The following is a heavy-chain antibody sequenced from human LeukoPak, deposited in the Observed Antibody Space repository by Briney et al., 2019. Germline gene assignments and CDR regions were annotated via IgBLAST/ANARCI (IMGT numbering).Heavy chain of an antibody. D-gene: IGHD4-17*01. CDR1: GGSISPYY. V-gene: IGHV4-59*01. Sequence: PSETLSLTCTVSGGSISPYYWIWIRQPPGKGLEWIGYISYSGSTSFNPSLKSRVTISIHTSTNQLSLALSSVTAADTAVYYCARAGSYRLTTTLWGQGTLVAVSP. CDR3: ARAGSYRLTTTL. J-gene: IGHJ4*02. CDR2: ISYSGST.